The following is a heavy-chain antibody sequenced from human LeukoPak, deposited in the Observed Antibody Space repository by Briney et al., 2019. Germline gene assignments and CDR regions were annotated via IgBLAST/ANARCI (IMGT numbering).Heavy chain of an antibody. CDR3: ARGSQDILDPNCFDP. V-gene: IGHV4-34*01. D-gene: IGHD5-12*01. J-gene: IGHJ5*02. Sequence: SETLSLTCAVYGGSFSGYYWSWIRQSPGKGLEWIGEINHSGSTNYNPSLKSRVTISVDTSKNQFSLKLSSVTAADTAFYFCARGSQDILDPNCFDPWGQGTLVTVSS. CDR2: INHSGST. CDR1: GGSFSGYY.